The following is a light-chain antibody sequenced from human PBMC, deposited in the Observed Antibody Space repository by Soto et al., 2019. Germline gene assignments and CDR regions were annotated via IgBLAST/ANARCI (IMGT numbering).Light chain of an antibody. CDR2: EVT. V-gene: IGLV2-8*01. CDR1: SSDVGGYNF. J-gene: IGLJ1*01. Sequence: QSALTQPPSASGSPGQSVTISCTGTSSDVGGYNFVSWYQQHPGKVPKLIIYEVTKRPSGVPDRFSGSKSGNTAYLTVSGLQAEDEADYYCSSYGGSNNRYVFGTGTKVTVL. CDR3: SSYGGSNNRYV.